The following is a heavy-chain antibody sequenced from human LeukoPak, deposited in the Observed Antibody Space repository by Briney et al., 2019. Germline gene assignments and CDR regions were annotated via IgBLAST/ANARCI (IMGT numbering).Heavy chain of an antibody. CDR1: GGSISSGGYY. J-gene: IGHJ3*02. D-gene: IGHD3-3*01. CDR3: ARVLVLVAGRRDRSLLAFDN. CDR2: MHYSGSA. V-gene: IGHV4-31*03. Sequence: PSETLSLTCTVSGGSISSGGYYWSWIRQHPERGLEWIGYMHYSGSAYYNPSLKSRVSISVDTSKNQFSLKLNSVNAADTAVYYCARVLVLVAGRRDRSLLAFDNWGQGTMVTVSS.